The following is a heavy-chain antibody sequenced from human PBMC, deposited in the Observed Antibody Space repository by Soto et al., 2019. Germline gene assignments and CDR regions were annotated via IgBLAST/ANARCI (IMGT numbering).Heavy chain of an antibody. D-gene: IGHD2-21*01. Sequence: GASVKVSCKASGGTFSSYAISWVRQAPGQGLEWMGGIIPIFGTANYAQKFQGRVTITADESTSTAHMELSSLRSEDTAVYYCARAGVCGGDCYDYWGQGTLVTVSS. CDR3: ARAGVCGGDCYDY. CDR1: GGTFSSYA. J-gene: IGHJ4*02. CDR2: IIPIFGTA. V-gene: IGHV1-69*13.